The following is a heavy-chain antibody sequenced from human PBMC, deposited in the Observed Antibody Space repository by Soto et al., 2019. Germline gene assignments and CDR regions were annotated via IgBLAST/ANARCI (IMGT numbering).Heavy chain of an antibody. V-gene: IGHV1-2*04. CDR3: AGDSAYYFFWSGSWGGGGHDYYGMDV. D-gene: IGHD3-3*01. Sequence: QVQLVQSGAEVKKPGASVKVSCKASGYTFTGYYMHWVRQAPGQGLEWMGWINPNSGGTNYAQKCQYWHTRTEDTSISEVDVELSRVRCDDTAVYYCAGDSAYYFFWSGSWGGGGHDYYGMDVWGQGTTVTVSS. CDR1: GYTFTGYY. CDR2: INPNSGGT. J-gene: IGHJ6*02.